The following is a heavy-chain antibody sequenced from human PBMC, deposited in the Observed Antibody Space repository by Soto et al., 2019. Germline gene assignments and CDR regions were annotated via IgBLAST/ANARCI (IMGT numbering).Heavy chain of an antibody. CDR2: ISSSSSYI. Sequence: GGSLRLSCAASGFTFSSYSMNWVRQAPGKGLEWVSSISSSSSYIYYADSVKGRFTISRDNAKNSLYLQMNSLRAEDTAVYYCATGRYCSSTSCYYLDYWGQGTLVTVSS. CDR3: ATGRYCSSTSCYYLDY. D-gene: IGHD2-2*01. J-gene: IGHJ4*02. CDR1: GFTFSSYS. V-gene: IGHV3-21*01.